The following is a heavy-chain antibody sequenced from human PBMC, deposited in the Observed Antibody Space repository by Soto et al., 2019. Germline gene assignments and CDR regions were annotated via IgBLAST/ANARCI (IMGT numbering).Heavy chain of an antibody. CDR3: ARVLIAVAGTLSAFDI. CDR2: INHSGST. Sequence: SDTLSLTCAVYGVSFSGYYWTWIRQPPGTGLEWIGEINHSGSTNYNPSLKSRVTISVDKSKNQFSLKLRSVTAADTAVYYCARVLIAVAGTLSAFDIWGQGTLVT. CDR1: GVSFSGYY. D-gene: IGHD6-19*01. V-gene: IGHV4-34*01. J-gene: IGHJ3*02.